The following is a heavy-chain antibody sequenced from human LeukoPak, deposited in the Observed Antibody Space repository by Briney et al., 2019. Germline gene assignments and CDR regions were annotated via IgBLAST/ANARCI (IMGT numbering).Heavy chain of an antibody. V-gene: IGHV3-11*01. D-gene: IGHD4-11*01. CDR1: VFTLYQYY. CDR2: ISSSGSTI. J-gene: IGHJ4*02. CDR3: ARDGEDYSIYFDY. Sequence: GGSQRLSCGPSVFTLYQYYKICLRRAPGEGGVGFSYISSSGSTIYYADSVKGRFTISRDNAKNSLYLQMNSLRAEDTAVYYCARDGEDYSIYFDYWGQGTLVTVSS.